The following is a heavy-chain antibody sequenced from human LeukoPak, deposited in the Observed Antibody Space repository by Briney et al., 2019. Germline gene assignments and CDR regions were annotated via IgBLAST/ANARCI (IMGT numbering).Heavy chain of an antibody. CDR1: GFTFSSYG. Sequence: PGGTLRLSCAASGFTFSSYGMSWVRQAPGKGLEWVSAISGSGGSSYYADSVKGRFTISRDNSKNTLYLQMNSLRAEDTAVYYCAKSDSSGYYLGGWGQGTLVTVSS. CDR3: AKSDSSGYYLGG. V-gene: IGHV3-23*01. D-gene: IGHD3-22*01. CDR2: ISGSGGSS. J-gene: IGHJ4*02.